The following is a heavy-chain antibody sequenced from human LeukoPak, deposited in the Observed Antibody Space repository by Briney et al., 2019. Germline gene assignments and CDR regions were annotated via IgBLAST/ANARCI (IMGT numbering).Heavy chain of an antibody. CDR1: GYTFTSYG. V-gene: IGHV1-18*01. CDR2: ISANNGNT. D-gene: IGHD2-21*01. CDR3: ARESSGYSWPYYYYYYMDV. J-gene: IGHJ6*03. Sequence: ASVKVSCKASGYTFTSYGISWVRQAPGQGLEWMGWISANNGNTNYAQKLQGRVTMTTDTSTSTAYMELRSLRSDDTAVYYCARESSGYSWPYYYYYYMDVWGKGTTVTVSS.